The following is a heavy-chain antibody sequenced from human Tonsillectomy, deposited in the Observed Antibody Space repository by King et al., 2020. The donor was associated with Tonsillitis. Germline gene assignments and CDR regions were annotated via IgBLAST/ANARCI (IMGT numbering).Heavy chain of an antibody. CDR2: NYHRWSH. J-gene: IGHJ3*02. Sequence: VQLQESGPGLVKPSGTLSLTCAVSGGSISSSNRWSWVRQPPGEGLEGIRDNYHRWSHNYNPSLQSRVPISVDQSKNQFSLKLSSVTAADTAVYYCARDEAARDDAFDIWGQGTMVTVSS. V-gene: IGHV4-4*02. CDR3: ARDEAARDDAFDI. D-gene: IGHD6-6*01. CDR1: GGSISSSNR.